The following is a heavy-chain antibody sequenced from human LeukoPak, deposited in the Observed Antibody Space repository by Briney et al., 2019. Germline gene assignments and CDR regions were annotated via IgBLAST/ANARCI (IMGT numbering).Heavy chain of an antibody. CDR2: IYYSGST. D-gene: IGHD6-13*01. CDR3: ARVAAAADTVSGMDV. Sequence: SETLSLTCTVSGGSINSSSYYWSWIRQPPGKGLEWIGYIYYSGSTNYNPSLKSRVTISVDTSKNQFSLKLSSVTAADTAVYYCARVAAAADTVSGMDVWGQGTTVTVSS. V-gene: IGHV4-61*01. J-gene: IGHJ6*02. CDR1: GGSINSSSYY.